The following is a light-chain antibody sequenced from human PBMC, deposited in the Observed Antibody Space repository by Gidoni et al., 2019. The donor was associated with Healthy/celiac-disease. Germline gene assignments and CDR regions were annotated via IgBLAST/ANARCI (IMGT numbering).Light chain of an antibody. Sequence: QSALTQPPSASGSPGQSVTLACTGTSSDVGCYNYVSWYQQHPGKAPNLMIYDVSTRPSGVPHRSSGSQSGNTASLTVSGLQSEDEADYYCSSYAGINNLGVFGTGTKVPVL. CDR2: DVS. J-gene: IGLJ1*01. CDR1: SSDVGCYNY. CDR3: SSYAGINNLGV. V-gene: IGLV2-8*01.